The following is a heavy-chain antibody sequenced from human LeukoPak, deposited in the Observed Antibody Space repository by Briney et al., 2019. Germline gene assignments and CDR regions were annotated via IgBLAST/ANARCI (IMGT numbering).Heavy chain of an antibody. CDR1: GFTFNMYE. J-gene: IGHJ4*02. CDR2: ILYHGNNR. Sequence: GGSLRLSCTGSGFTFNMYEMHWIRQAPGKGLEWVAVILYHGNNRYYAESVKGRFTISRDNSKNTLYLQMNSLRAEDTAVYYCARGLFFDYWGQGTLITVSS. CDR3: ARGLFFDY. V-gene: IGHV3-33*08.